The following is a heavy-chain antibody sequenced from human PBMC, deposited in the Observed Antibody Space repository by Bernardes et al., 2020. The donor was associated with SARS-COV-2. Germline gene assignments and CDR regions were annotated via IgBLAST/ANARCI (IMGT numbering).Heavy chain of an antibody. D-gene: IGHD3-22*01. CDR3: AKDLRVTPIVVAQ. J-gene: IGHJ2*01. CDR2: VSGSGGGT. CDR1: GFTFSIYA. Sequence: GGSLRLSCAASGFTFSIYAMSWVRQAPGKGLEWVSGVSGSGGGTNYADSVKGRFTISRDNSRNTLFLQMSSLRAEDTAVYYCAKDLRVTPIVVAQWGRGTLVTVSS. V-gene: IGHV3-23*01.